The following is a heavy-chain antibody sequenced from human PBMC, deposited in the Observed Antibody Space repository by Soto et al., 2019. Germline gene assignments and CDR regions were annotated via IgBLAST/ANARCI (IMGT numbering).Heavy chain of an antibody. CDR1: GFTFSSYA. D-gene: IGHD2-21*01. Sequence: VGSLRLSCAASGFTFSSYAMSWVRQAPGKGLEWVSAISGSGGSTYYADSVKGRFTISRDNSKNTLYLQMNSLRAADTAVYYCARSTLVDCGGASCPREREVLLPFDSWGQGILVTVSS. V-gene: IGHV3-23*01. CDR2: ISGSGGST. J-gene: IGHJ4*02. CDR3: ARSTLVDCGGASCPREREVLLPFDS.